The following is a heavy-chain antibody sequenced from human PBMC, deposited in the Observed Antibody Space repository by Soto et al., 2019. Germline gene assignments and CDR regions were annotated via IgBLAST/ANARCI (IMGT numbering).Heavy chain of an antibody. D-gene: IGHD3-3*01. CDR2: ISWRGGNI. Sequence: EVQLVESGGGLVQPGRSLRLSCAASGFTFDDYAMHWVRQAPGKGLEWVSGISWRGGNIGYADSVKGRFTISRDNAKNSLYLQMNSQRPEDTALYYCEKVRMDYHFWSSYYDCWGQGTLVTVSS. V-gene: IGHV3-9*01. CDR3: EKVRMDYHFWSSYYDC. J-gene: IGHJ4*02. CDR1: GFTFDDYA.